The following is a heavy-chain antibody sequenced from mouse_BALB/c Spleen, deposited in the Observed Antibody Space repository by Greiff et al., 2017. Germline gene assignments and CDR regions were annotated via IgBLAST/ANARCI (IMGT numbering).Heavy chain of an antibody. CDR2: IRLKSNNYAT. CDR3: TTGTDYFDY. CDR1: GFTFSNYW. Sequence: DVHLVESGGGLVQPGGSMKLSCVASGFTFSNYWMNWVRQSPEKGLEWVAEIRLKSNNYATHYAESVKGRFTISRDDSKSSVYLQMNNLRAEDTGIYYCTTGTDYFDYWGQGTTLTVSS. J-gene: IGHJ2*01. V-gene: IGHV6-6*02. D-gene: IGHD4-1*01.